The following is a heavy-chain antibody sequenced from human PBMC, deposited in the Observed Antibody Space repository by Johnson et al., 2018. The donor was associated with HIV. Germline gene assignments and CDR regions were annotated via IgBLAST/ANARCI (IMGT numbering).Heavy chain of an antibody. CDR3: ARRFFPGITVALDAFDI. CDR2: ISSSGSTI. J-gene: IGHJ3*02. CDR1: GFTFFDYY. Sequence: QVLLVESGGGLVKPGGSLRLSCAAFGFTFFDYYMSWIRQAPGKGLEWVSYISSSGSTIYYADSVTGRFTISRDNAKNSLYLQMNSLRAEDTAVYYCARRFFPGITVALDAFDIWGQGTMVTVSS. V-gene: IGHV3-11*04. D-gene: IGHD6-19*01.